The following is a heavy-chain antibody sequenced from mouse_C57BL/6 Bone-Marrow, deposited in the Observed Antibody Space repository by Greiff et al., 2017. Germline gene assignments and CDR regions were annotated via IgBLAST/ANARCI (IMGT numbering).Heavy chain of an antibody. CDR2: IYPGSGST. Sequence: VQLQQPGAELVKPGASVKMSCKASGYTFTSYWITWVKQRPGQGLAWIGDIYPGSGSTNYNEKFKRKATLTVDTSSSTAYMQLSSLTSEDSAVYGCARGPGSYWYFDVWGTGTTVTVSS. CDR3: ARGPGSYWYFDV. J-gene: IGHJ1*03. V-gene: IGHV1-55*01. D-gene: IGHD1-1*01. CDR1: GYTFTSYW.